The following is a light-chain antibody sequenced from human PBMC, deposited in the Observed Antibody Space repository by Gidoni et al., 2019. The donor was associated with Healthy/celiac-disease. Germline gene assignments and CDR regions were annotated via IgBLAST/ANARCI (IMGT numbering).Light chain of an antibody. Sequence: SYELTQPPSVSLSPGQTASITCSGDKLGDKYACWYQQTPGQSPVLVIYQDSKRPSGIPERFSGSNSGNTATLTISGTQAMDEADYYCQAWDSSTAVFGGGTKLTVL. CDR3: QAWDSSTAV. CDR1: KLGDKY. J-gene: IGLJ2*01. CDR2: QDS. V-gene: IGLV3-1*01.